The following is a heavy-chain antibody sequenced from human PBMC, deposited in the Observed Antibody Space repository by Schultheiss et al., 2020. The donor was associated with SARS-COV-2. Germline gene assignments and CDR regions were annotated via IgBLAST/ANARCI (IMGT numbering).Heavy chain of an antibody. CDR3: ARPAWGGRGYRPGYFDY. CDR2: IYYSGST. Sequence: SETLSLTCTVSGGSISSYYWNWIRQPPGKGLEWIGSIYYSGSTYYNPSLKSRVTISVDTSKNQFSLKLSSVTAADTAVYYCARPAWGGRGYRPGYFDYWGQGTLVTVSS. D-gene: IGHD6-25*01. V-gene: IGHV4-39*01. CDR1: GGSISSYY. J-gene: IGHJ4*02.